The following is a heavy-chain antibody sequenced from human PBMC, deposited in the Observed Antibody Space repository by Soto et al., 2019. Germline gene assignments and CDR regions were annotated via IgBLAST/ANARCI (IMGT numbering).Heavy chain of an antibody. Sequence: GGSLRLSCAASGFTFSSYGMHWVRQAPGKGLEWVAVISYDGSNKYYADSVKGRFTISRDNSKNTLYLQMNSLRAEDTAVYYCAKPYHDYGDYYFDYWGQGTLVTVSS. J-gene: IGHJ4*02. CDR1: GFTFSSYG. V-gene: IGHV3-30*18. CDR3: AKPYHDYGDYYFDY. CDR2: ISYDGSNK. D-gene: IGHD4-17*01.